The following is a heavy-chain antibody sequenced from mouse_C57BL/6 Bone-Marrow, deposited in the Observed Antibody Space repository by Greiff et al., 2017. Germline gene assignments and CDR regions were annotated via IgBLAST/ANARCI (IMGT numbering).Heavy chain of an antibody. Sequence: DVKLQESGGGLVQPGGSLKLSCAASGFTFSDYGMAWVRQAPRKGPEWVAFISNLAYSIYYADTVTGRFTISRENAKNTLYLEMSSLRSEDTAMYYCARPNYYYGRGGAMDYWGQGTSVTVSS. J-gene: IGHJ4*01. CDR1: GFTFSDYG. CDR3: ARPNYYYGRGGAMDY. V-gene: IGHV5-15*01. D-gene: IGHD1-1*01. CDR2: ISNLAYSI.